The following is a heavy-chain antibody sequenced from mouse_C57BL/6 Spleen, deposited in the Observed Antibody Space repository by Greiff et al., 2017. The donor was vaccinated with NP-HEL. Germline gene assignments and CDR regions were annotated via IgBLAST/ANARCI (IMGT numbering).Heavy chain of an antibody. Sequence: QVQLKESGPELVKPGASVKISCKASGYAFSSSWMNWVKQRPGKGLEWIGRIYPGDGDTNYNGKFKGKATLTADKSSSTAYMQLSSLTSEDSAVYFCARETTEDAMDYWGQGTSVTGSS. CDR3: ARETTEDAMDY. V-gene: IGHV1-82*01. CDR2: IYPGDGDT. D-gene: IGHD1-1*01. J-gene: IGHJ4*01. CDR1: GYAFSSSW.